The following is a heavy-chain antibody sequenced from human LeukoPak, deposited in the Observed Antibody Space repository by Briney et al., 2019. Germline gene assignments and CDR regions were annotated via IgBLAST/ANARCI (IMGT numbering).Heavy chain of an antibody. CDR1: GYTFTGYY. CDR3: ARGLYYYGSGSYAGGY. Sequence: ASVKVSCKASGYTFTGYYMHWVRQAPGQGLEWMGWINPNSGGTNYAQKFQGRVTMTRDTSISTAYMELSRLRSDDTAEYYCARGLYYYGSGSYAGGYWGQGTLVTVSS. V-gene: IGHV1-2*02. CDR2: INPNSGGT. D-gene: IGHD3-10*01. J-gene: IGHJ4*02.